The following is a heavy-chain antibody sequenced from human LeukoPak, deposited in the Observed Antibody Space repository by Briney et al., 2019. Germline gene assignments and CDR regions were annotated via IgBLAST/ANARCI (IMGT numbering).Heavy chain of an antibody. CDR2: ISSIISYI. CDR1: GFTFSSYS. CDR3: ARGAAGSYSGIDY. D-gene: IGHD6-13*01. J-gene: IGHJ4*02. V-gene: IGHV3-21*01. Sequence: GGSLRLSCAASGFTFSSYSMNWVRQPPGKGLEWVSSISSIISYIYYADSVKGRFTISTDNAKNSLYLQMNRRRAEDTAVDYCARGAAGSYSGIDYWGQGTLVSVSS.